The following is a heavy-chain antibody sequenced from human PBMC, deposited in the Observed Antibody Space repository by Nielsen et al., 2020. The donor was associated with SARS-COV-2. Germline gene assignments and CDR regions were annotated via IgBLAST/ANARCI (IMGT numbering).Heavy chain of an antibody. Sequence: SVKVSCKASGGTFSSYAISWVRQAPGQGLEWMGGIIPIFGTANYAQKFQGRVTITADESTSTAYMELSSLRSEDTAVYYCARVLSGWYIGWFDPWGQGTLVTVSS. CDR1: GGTFSSYA. J-gene: IGHJ5*02. CDR2: IIPIFGTA. D-gene: IGHD6-19*01. CDR3: ARVLSGWYIGWFDP. V-gene: IGHV1-69*13.